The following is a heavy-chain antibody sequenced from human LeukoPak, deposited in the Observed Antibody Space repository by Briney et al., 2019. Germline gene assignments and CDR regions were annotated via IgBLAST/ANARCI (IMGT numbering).Heavy chain of an antibody. CDR2: IHHSGRT. Sequence: SETLSLTCTVSGYSISSDYYWGWIRQPPGKGLEWIGSIHHSGRTYYNPSLKSRVTISVDTSKNQFSLKLNSVTAADTAVYYCARGAYSYGHPPSLDYWGQGTLVTVSS. V-gene: IGHV4-38-2*02. D-gene: IGHD5-18*01. CDR1: GYSISSDYY. J-gene: IGHJ4*02. CDR3: ARGAYSYGHPPSLDY.